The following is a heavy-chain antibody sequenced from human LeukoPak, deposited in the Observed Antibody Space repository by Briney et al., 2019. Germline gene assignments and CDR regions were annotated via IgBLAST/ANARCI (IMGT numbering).Heavy chain of an antibody. V-gene: IGHV3-23*01. CDR1: GFTFSSYH. J-gene: IGHJ3*02. CDR3: AKLFDILTGYINRRNDAFDI. Sequence: PGGSLRLSCAASGFTFSSYHMSWVRQAPGKGLEWVSAISGSGGSTYYADSVKGRFTISRGNSKNTLYLQMNSLRAEDTAVYYCAKLFDILTGYINRRNDAFDIWGQGTMVTVSS. D-gene: IGHD3-9*01. CDR2: ISGSGGST.